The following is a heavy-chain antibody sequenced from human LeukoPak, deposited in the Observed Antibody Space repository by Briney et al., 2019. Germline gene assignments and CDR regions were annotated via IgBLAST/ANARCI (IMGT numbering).Heavy chain of an antibody. D-gene: IGHD6-13*01. V-gene: IGHV1-24*01. CDR1: GHTLTELS. CDR2: FDPEDGET. CDR3: ATVYGSSWYVWDY. Sequence: ASVKVSCKVSGHTLTELSMHWVRQAPGKGLEWMGGFDPEDGETIYAQKFQGRVTMTEDTSTDTAYMELSSLRSEDTAVYYCATVYGSSWYVWDYWGQGTLVTVSS. J-gene: IGHJ4*02.